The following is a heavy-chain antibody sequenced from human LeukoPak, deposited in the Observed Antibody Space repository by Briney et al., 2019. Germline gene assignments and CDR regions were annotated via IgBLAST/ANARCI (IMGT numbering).Heavy chain of an antibody. J-gene: IGHJ4*02. CDR3: ARGPDCSGGGCYFDGDGYYFDC. D-gene: IGHD2-15*01. CDR1: GFTFSTYG. Sequence: GGSLRLSCAASGFTFSTYGMHGVRQPPGKGREWGAVIWSDGSDRYYSESVKGRFTISRDNSKNTLYLHMNSLRAEDTAVYYCARGPDCSGGGCYFDGDGYYFDCWGQGTLVTVSS. CDR2: IWSDGSDR. V-gene: IGHV3-33*01.